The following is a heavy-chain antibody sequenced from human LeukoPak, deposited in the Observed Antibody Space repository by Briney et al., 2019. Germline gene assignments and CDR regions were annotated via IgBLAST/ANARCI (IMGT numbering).Heavy chain of an antibody. CDR3: ARGYCSGGSCSVHFDY. D-gene: IGHD2-15*01. J-gene: IGHJ4*02. CDR1: GGFFSGYY. CDR2: ITHSVST. V-gene: IGHV4-34*01. Sequence: ESLSLTRAVYGGFFSGYYWSWIRQPPGKGLEWIGEITHSVSTNYNPSLKSRVTISVDTSKNQFSLKLSSVTAADTAVYYCARGYCSGGSCSVHFDYWGQGTLVTVSS.